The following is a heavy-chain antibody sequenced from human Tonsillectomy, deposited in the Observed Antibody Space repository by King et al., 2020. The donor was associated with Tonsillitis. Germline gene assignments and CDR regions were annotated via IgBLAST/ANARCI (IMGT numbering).Heavy chain of an antibody. V-gene: IGHV3-23*04. J-gene: IGHJ4*02. CDR2: ISYSGGIT. D-gene: IGHD3-22*01. Sequence: VQLVESGGGLVQPGGSLRLSCAASGFTFSSYAMSWVRQAPGKGLEWVSVISYSGGITYYADSVKGRFTISSDNSNNTLYLQMNSLRAEDTAVYYCAKEPYDTSGYYSDYWGQGTLVTVSS. CDR3: AKEPYDTSGYYSDY. CDR1: GFTFSSYA.